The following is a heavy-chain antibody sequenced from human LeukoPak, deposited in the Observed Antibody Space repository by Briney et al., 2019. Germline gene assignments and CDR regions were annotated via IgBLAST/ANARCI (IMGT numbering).Heavy chain of an antibody. Sequence: GGSLTLSCAASGFTLSSFKMTWVRQAPGKGLEWVASISPSSSYISYADSLKGRVTVSRDNAKHSLFLQMSSLRAEDTAVYYCARDLTGGEYFDSWGQGTLVSVSS. CDR1: GFTLSSFK. V-gene: IGHV3-21*01. CDR3: ARDLTGGEYFDS. CDR2: ISPSSSYI. D-gene: IGHD3-16*01. J-gene: IGHJ4*02.